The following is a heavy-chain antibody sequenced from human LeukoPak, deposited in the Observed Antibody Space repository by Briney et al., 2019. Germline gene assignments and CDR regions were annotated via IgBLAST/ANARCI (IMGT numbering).Heavy chain of an antibody. J-gene: IGHJ5*02. D-gene: IGHD6-13*01. CDR2: ILGSGATT. V-gene: IGHV3-23*01. CDR1: GFTFSHYI. CDR3: AHLGYSSSLDWFDP. Sequence: GGSLRLSCEAAGFTFSHYIMAWVRRPPGKGLEWVSAILGSGATTYYADSVKGRFTISRDNSKNTLYLQMNSLRAEDTAVYYCAHLGYSSSLDWFDPWGQGTLVTVSS.